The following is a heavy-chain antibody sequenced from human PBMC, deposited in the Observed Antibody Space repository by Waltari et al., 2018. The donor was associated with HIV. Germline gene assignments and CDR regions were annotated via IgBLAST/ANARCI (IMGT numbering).Heavy chain of an antibody. Sequence: EVQLLESGGGLVQPGGSLRLSCAASGFPFSNYSMIWVRPAPGKGLEWVSAISGSGGSTYYADSVKGRFTISRDNSKNTLYLQMNSLRAEDTAVYYCAQGCSTSCYAFDYWGQGTLVTVSS. CDR2: ISGSGGST. V-gene: IGHV3-23*01. CDR1: GFPFSNYS. D-gene: IGHD2-2*01. CDR3: AQGCSTSCYAFDY. J-gene: IGHJ4*02.